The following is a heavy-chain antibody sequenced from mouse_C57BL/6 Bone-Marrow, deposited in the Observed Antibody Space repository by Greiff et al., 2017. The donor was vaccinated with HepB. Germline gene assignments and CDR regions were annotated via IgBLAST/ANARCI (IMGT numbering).Heavy chain of an antibody. D-gene: IGHD1-1*01. V-gene: IGHV1-15*01. J-gene: IGHJ1*03. CDR1: GYTFTDYE. Sequence: VQLQQSGAELVRPGASVTLSCKASGYTFTDYEMHWVKQTPVHGLEWIGAIDPETGGTAYNQKFKGKAILTADESSSTAYMELRSLTSEDSAVYYCTRNYYGSSYWYFDVWGTGTTVTVSS. CDR3: TRNYYGSSYWYFDV. CDR2: IDPETGGT.